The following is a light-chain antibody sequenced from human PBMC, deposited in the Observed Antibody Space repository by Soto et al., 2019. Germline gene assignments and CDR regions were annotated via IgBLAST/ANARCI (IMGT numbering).Light chain of an antibody. CDR3: QQYNNWPPWT. CDR2: GAS. Sequence: EIMLTQSPATLSVSLGERATLSCRASQSVSRNLAWYQQKPDQAPRLLIYGASTRATGIPARFSGSGSGTELTLTISSLQSEDFAVYYCQQYNNWPPWTFGPGTKVDIK. CDR1: QSVSRN. V-gene: IGKV3-15*01. J-gene: IGKJ1*01.